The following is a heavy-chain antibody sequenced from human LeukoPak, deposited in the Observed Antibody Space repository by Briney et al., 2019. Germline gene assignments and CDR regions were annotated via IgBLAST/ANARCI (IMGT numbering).Heavy chain of an antibody. CDR3: AKDYSESRVADVFFEY. CDR2: ITSGFTP. D-gene: IGHD2-15*01. J-gene: IGHJ4*02. V-gene: IGHV3-23*01. Sequence: PGGSLGLSCAASGLTFSDYAMSWFRQAPGKGLEWVSGITSGFTPHYADSVKGRFTISRDNSKNTFHLQLNSLRAEDTAVYYCAKDYSESRVADVFFEYWGQGTLVTVSS. CDR1: GLTFSDYA.